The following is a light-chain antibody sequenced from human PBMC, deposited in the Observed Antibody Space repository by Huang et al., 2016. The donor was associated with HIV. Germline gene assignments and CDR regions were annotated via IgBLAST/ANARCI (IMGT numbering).Light chain of an antibody. Sequence: EIIMTQFPATLSVSPAERATLSCRASQRISTNLAWYQQRPGQAPRLLIYGASTSATGIPARFSGSWSGAEFTLTISSLQSEDFAIYYCQHYNNWPPFTFGPGTKVDIK. J-gene: IGKJ3*01. CDR3: QHYNNWPPFT. CDR1: QRISTN. V-gene: IGKV3-15*01. CDR2: GAS.